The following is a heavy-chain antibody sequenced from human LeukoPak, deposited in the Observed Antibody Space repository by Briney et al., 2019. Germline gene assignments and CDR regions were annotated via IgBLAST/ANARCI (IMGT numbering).Heavy chain of an antibody. CDR1: GFTFSSYS. CDR2: ISSSSSYI. J-gene: IGHJ4*02. CDR3: ARVGYSGYDYLCY. V-gene: IGHV3-21*01. Sequence: GGSLRLSCAASGFTFSSYSMTWVRQAPGKGLEWVSSISSSSSYIYYADSVKGRFTISKDNAKNSLYLQMNSLRAEDTAVYYCARVGYSGYDYLCYWGQGTLVTVSS. D-gene: IGHD5-12*01.